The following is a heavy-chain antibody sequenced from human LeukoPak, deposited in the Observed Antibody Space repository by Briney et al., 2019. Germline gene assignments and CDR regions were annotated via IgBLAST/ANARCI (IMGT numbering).Heavy chain of an antibody. J-gene: IGHJ3*02. D-gene: IGHD1-1*01. CDR1: GFTVDVYA. V-gene: IGHV3-9*03. CDR2: FSWNSDSI. Sequence: GRSLRLSCAAYGFTVDVYAMHWVRHAPGKGLEWVSGFSWNSDSIGYADSVKGRFTISRDNAKNSLYMQMNSLRAEDMALYYCAKAGNWNDADGAFDIWGQGTMVTVSS. CDR3: AKAGNWNDADGAFDI.